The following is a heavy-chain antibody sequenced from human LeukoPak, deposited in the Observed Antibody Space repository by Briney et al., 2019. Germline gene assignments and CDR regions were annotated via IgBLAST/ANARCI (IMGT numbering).Heavy chain of an antibody. D-gene: IGHD5-18*01. CDR1: AFTFSSYA. CDR3: ANHSDTAMVYAY. Sequence: GGSLRLSCAASAFTFSSYAMSWVRQAPGKGLEWVSAISGSGDNTYYADSVQGRFTISRDNSKNTLHLQMNSLRAEDTAVYYCANHSDTAMVYAYWGQGTLVTVSS. V-gene: IGHV3-23*01. J-gene: IGHJ4*02. CDR2: ISGSGDNT.